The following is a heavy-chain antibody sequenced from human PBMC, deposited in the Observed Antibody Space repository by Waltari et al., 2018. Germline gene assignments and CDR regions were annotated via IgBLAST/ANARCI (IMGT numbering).Heavy chain of an antibody. V-gene: IGHV1-69*05. D-gene: IGHD6-13*01. Sequence: QVQLVQSGAELKKPGSSVKVSCKASGGSFSTYAITWVRQAPGQGLEWMGVIIRMFGTANYAQKIQDRVTIITDESMTTAYMELSSLTSEDTAVYYCARGGLYGQQLLESAFEIWGQGTKVTVSS. J-gene: IGHJ3*02. CDR3: ARGGLYGQQLLESAFEI. CDR1: GGSFSTYA. CDR2: IIRMFGTA.